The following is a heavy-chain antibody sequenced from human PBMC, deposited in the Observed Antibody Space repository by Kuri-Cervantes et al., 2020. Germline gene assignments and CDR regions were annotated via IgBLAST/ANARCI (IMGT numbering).Heavy chain of an antibody. CDR3: ARGEYCGGDCLTFDY. CDR1: GFTFSSYW. Sequence: GESLKISCAASGFTFSSYWMSWVRQAPGKGLEWVSAIGTAGDTYYPGSVKGRFTISRENAKNSLYLQMNSLRAGDAAVYYCARGEYCGGDCLTFDYWGQGTLVTVSS. V-gene: IGHV3-13*01. J-gene: IGHJ4*02. D-gene: IGHD2-21*02. CDR2: IGTAGDT.